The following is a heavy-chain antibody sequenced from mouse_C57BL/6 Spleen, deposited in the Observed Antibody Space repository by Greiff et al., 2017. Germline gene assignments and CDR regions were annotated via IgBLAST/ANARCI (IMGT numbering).Heavy chain of an antibody. CDR1: GYTFTDYY. J-gene: IGHJ1*03. Sequence: QVQLKESGAELVRPGASVKLSCKASGYTFTDYYINWVKQRPGQGLEWIARIYPGSGNTYYNEKFKGKATLTAEKSSSTAYMQLSSLTSEDSAVYFCARRGTTVVANWYFDVWGTGTTVTVSS. D-gene: IGHD1-1*01. V-gene: IGHV1-76*01. CDR2: IYPGSGNT. CDR3: ARRGTTVVANWYFDV.